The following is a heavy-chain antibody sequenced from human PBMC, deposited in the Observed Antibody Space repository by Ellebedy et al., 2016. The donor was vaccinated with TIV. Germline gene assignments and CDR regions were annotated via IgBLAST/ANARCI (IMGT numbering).Heavy chain of an antibody. J-gene: IGHJ6*02. CDR3: ARAREPGYFSDDYYGMDV. CDR1: GFIFGDYY. V-gene: IGHV3-11*01. CDR2: ISNTGSTT. Sequence: PGGSLRLSCAASGFIFGDYYMSWVRQAPGKGLEWVSYISNTGSTTSYADAVKGRFTVARDIAQNSVYSQMNSLRAEDTAVYYCARAREPGYFSDDYYGMDVWGQGTTVTVSS. D-gene: IGHD2-2*03.